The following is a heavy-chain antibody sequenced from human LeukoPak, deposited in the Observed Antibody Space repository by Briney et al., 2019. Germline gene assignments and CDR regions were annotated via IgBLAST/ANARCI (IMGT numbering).Heavy chain of an antibody. CDR2: IYYSGST. V-gene: IGHV4-39*01. J-gene: IGHJ6*03. D-gene: IGHD5-18*01. Sequence: SETLSLTCTVSGGSISSSSYYWGWIRQPPGKGLEWIGSIYYSGSTYYNPSLKSRVTISVDTSKNQFSLKLSSVTAADTAVYYCARQRGYSYGYYYYYMDVWGKGTTVTVSS. CDR3: ARQRGYSYGYYYYYMDV. CDR1: GGSISSSSYY.